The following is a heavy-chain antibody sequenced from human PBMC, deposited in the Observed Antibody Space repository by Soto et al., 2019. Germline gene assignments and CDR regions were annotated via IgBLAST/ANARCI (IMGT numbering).Heavy chain of an antibody. V-gene: IGHV3-7*03. D-gene: IGHD6-6*01. CDR2: IKQDGSEK. CDR3: ARAGSVFEYSSSPGFGYFDY. Sequence: PGGSLRLSCAASGFTFSSYWMSWVRQAPGKGLEWVANIKQDGSEKYYVDSVKGRFTISRDNAKNSLYLQMNSLRAEDAAVYYCARAGSVFEYSSSPGFGYFDYWGQGTLVTVSS. CDR1: GFTFSSYW. J-gene: IGHJ4*02.